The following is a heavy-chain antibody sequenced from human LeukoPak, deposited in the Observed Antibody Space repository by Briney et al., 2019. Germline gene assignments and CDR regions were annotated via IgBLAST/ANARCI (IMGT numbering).Heavy chain of an antibody. Sequence: PGESLRLSCAASGLTFTNAWMNWVRQAPGKGLAWLGRTKSKGDGETTDYAAPVKGRFTMSRDDSKATLYLQMNYLEAEDTAVYYCTTDLGLTMIRGVIVSWGQGALVTVSS. CDR2: TKSKGDGETT. CDR1: GLTFTNAW. CDR3: TTDLGLTMIRGVIVS. D-gene: IGHD3-10*01. J-gene: IGHJ4*02. V-gene: IGHV3-15*01.